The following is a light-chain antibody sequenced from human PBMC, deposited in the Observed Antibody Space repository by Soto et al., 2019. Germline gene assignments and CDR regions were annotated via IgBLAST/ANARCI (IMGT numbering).Light chain of an antibody. Sequence: SPGEEATLSCRASQSVTSRYLAWYQQKPGQAPRLLIFGASKRATGIPDRFSGSGSGRDFTLTISGLEPEDFAVYYCQQYGSSPLISFGQGTRLEIK. CDR2: GAS. V-gene: IGKV3-20*01. CDR3: QQYGSSPLIS. J-gene: IGKJ5*01. CDR1: QSVTSRY.